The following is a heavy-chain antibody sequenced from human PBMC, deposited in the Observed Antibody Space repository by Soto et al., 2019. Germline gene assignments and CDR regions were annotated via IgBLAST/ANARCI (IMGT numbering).Heavy chain of an antibody. J-gene: IGHJ3*02. CDR3: AKDPRYYYGSGSSNPSDAFDI. D-gene: IGHD3-10*01. CDR1: GFTFSSYA. Sequence: GGSLRLSCAASGFTFSSYAMSWVRQAPGKGLEWVSAISGSGGSTYYADSVKGRFTISRDNSKNTLYLQMNSLRAEDTAVYYCAKDPRYYYGSGSSNPSDAFDIWGQGTMVTVSS. V-gene: IGHV3-23*01. CDR2: ISGSGGST.